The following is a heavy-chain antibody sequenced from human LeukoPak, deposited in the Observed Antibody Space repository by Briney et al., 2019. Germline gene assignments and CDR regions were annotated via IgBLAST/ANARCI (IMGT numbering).Heavy chain of an antibody. CDR2: IKQDATQR. J-gene: IGHJ3*01. CDR1: GFTFSNYW. D-gene: IGHD2-21*02. Sequence: GGSLRLSCAASGFTFSNYWMSWVRQAPGKGLEWGADIKQDATQRYYVDSVEGRFSISRDNAKNSLYLQMNSLRVEDTAVYYCARDCGSDCSQAFDVWGQGTMVTVSS. V-gene: IGHV3-7*05. CDR3: ARDCGSDCSQAFDV.